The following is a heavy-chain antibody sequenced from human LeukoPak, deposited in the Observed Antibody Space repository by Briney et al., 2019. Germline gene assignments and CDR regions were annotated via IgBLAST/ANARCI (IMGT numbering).Heavy chain of an antibody. Sequence: ASVKVSCKASGGTFSSYAICWVRQAPGQGLEWMGRIIPILGIANYAQKFQGRVTITADKSTSTAYMELSSLRSEDTAVYYCATTFSPTLRFLEWLFSPNDYWGQGTLVTVSS. CDR3: ATTFSPTLRFLEWLFSPNDY. J-gene: IGHJ4*02. D-gene: IGHD3-3*01. V-gene: IGHV1-69*04. CDR1: GGTFSSYA. CDR2: IIPILGIA.